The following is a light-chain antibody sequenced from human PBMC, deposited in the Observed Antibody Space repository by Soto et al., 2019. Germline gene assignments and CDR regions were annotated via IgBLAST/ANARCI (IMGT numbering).Light chain of an antibody. CDR2: DAS. J-gene: IGKJ5*01. CDR3: QQRSNWPIT. Sequence: EIVLTQSPATLSLSPGERATLSCRASQSVSSYLAWYQQKPGQAPRLLIYDASNRATGIPARFSGSGSGTDFTLTISSREPEYFAVYYCQQRSNWPITFGQGTRLEIK. V-gene: IGKV3-11*01. CDR1: QSVSSY.